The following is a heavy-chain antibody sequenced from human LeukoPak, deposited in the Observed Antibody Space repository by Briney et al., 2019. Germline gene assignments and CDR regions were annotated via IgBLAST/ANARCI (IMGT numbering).Heavy chain of an antibody. Sequence: GGSLRLSCGASGFTFDDYGMSWVRHAPGKGLEWVSGINWNGGSTGYADSVKARFTISRDNAKNSLYLQMNSLRAEDTAFYYCAREMATIGIPDYWGQGTLVTV. CDR2: INWNGGST. CDR1: GFTFDDYG. CDR3: AREMATIGIPDY. V-gene: IGHV3-20*04. D-gene: IGHD5-24*01. J-gene: IGHJ4*02.